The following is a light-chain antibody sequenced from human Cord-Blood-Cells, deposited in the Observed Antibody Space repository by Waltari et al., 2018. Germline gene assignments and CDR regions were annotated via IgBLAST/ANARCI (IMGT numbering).Light chain of an antibody. CDR2: AAS. Sequence: AIQMTQSPYSLSASVGDRVTITCRASQGIRNDLGWYKQKPGKAPKLLIYAASSLQSGVPSRFSGSGSGTDFTLTISSLQPEDFATYYCLQDYNYPWTFGQGTKVEIK. CDR1: QGIRND. J-gene: IGKJ1*01. CDR3: LQDYNYPWT. V-gene: IGKV1-6*01.